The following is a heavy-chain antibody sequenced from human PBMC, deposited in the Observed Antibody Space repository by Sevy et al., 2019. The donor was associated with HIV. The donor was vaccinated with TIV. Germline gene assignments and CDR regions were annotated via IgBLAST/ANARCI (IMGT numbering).Heavy chain of an antibody. J-gene: IGHJ4*01. CDR2: ISTYNGNT. Sequence: ASVKVSCKISGYKVDMYGIAWVRQAPGQGLEWMGWISTYNGNTNYAQNFQGRVTMTTDTSNSVVYMELEGLRPDDTAVYYCARATGMAVAGTGRYFDFWGQGTLVTVSS. V-gene: IGHV1-18*04. D-gene: IGHD6-19*01. CDR1: GYKVDMYG. CDR3: ARATGMAVAGTGRYFDF.